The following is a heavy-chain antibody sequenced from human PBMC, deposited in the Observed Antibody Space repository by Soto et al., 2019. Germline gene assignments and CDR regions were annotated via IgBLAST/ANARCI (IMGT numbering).Heavy chain of an antibody. J-gene: IGHJ4*02. CDR3: ARAPLDDSSGYYSSTFDY. Sequence: TLSLTCTVSGGSISSGGYYWSWIRQHPGKGLEWIGYIYYSGSTYYNPSLKSRVTISVDTSKNQFSLKLSSVTAADTAVYYCARAPLDDSSGYYSSTFDYWGQGTLVTVSS. CDR2: IYYSGST. D-gene: IGHD3-22*01. CDR1: GGSISSGGYY. V-gene: IGHV4-31*03.